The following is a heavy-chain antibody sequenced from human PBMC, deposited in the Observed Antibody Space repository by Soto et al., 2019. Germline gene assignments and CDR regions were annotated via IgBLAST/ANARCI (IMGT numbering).Heavy chain of an antibody. V-gene: IGHV4-61*01. Sequence: QVQLQESGPGLVKPSETLSLTCTVSGGSVSSGRFYWSWIRQPPGKGLEWIGYIYYSGSTKYNTSIRSRVTISVDTSKNQLSLKLTSVTAVDTAVYYCARSGSGSGWLGGQGTLVTVSS. CDR3: ARSGSGSGWL. D-gene: IGHD6-19*01. CDR1: GGSVSSGRFY. J-gene: IGHJ4*02. CDR2: IYYSGST.